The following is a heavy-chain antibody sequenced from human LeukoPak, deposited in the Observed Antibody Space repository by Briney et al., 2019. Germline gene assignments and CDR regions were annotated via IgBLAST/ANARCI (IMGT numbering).Heavy chain of an antibody. J-gene: IGHJ4*02. CDR1: GFTFSNAW. CDR3: TTEQVITGSLDY. D-gene: IGHD1-20*01. CDR2: IKSKTDGGTT. Sequence: GGSLRLSCAASGFTFSNAWMSWVRQAPGKGLEWVGRIKSKTDGGTTDYAAPVKGRFTISRDDSKNTLYLQMNSLKTEDTAVYYCTTEQVITGSLDYWGQGTLVTVSS. V-gene: IGHV3-15*01.